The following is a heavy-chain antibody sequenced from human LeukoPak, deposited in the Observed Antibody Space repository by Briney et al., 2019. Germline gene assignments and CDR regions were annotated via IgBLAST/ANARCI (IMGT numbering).Heavy chain of an antibody. Sequence: ASVKVSCKASGYTFTSYDINWVRQATGQGLEWMGWMNPNSGNTGYAQKFQGRVTITRNTSISTAYMELSSLRSEDTAVYYCARGLVSCSGGSCYSGWFDPWGQGTLVTVSS. CDR1: GYTFTSYD. CDR3: ARGLVSCSGGSCYSGWFDP. CDR2: MNPNSGNT. D-gene: IGHD2-15*01. V-gene: IGHV1-8*03. J-gene: IGHJ5*02.